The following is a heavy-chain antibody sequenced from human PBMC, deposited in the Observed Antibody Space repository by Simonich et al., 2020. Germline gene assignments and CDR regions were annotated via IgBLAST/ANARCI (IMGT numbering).Heavy chain of an antibody. CDR2: IYPVDSDT. J-gene: IGHJ5*02. CDR1: GYRFTRYW. V-gene: IGHV5-51*01. Sequence: EVQLVQSGAEVKKHGESLKISCKGSGYRFTRYWIGWVRQMPGKGLEWSGIIYPVDSDTRDSRSFQGQGTISADKSISTAYLQWSSLKASDTAMYYCVRQGDVLQFLEWSSWGQGTLVTVSS. CDR3: VRQGDVLQFLEWSS. D-gene: IGHD3-3*01.